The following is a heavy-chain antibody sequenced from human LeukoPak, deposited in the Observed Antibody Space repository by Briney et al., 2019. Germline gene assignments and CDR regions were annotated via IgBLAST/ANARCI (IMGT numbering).Heavy chain of an antibody. D-gene: IGHD3-3*01. V-gene: IGHV3-48*01. CDR2: ISSSSSTI. J-gene: IGHJ4*02. CDR1: GFTFSSYS. CDR3: AREGVSYYDFWSGYKDVSFAPDY. Sequence: PGGSLRLSCAASGFTFSSYSMNWVRQAPGKGLEWVSYISSSSSTIYYADSVKGRFTISRDNAKNSLYLQMNSLRAEDTAVYYCAREGVSYYDFWSGYKDVSFAPDYWGQGTLVTVSS.